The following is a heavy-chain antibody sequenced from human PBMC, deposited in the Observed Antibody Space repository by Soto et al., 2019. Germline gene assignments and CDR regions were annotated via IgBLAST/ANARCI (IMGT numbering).Heavy chain of an antibody. CDR3: ARGLGLYYFEY. Sequence: GASVKVSCKVSGYTLTELSMHWVRQAPGKGLEWMGGFDPEDGETIYAQKFQGRVTMTRDTSISTAYMELTNLRSEDTAVYYCARGLGLYYFEYWGQGTLVTVSS. J-gene: IGHJ4*02. CDR2: FDPEDGET. CDR1: GYTLTELS. D-gene: IGHD1-26*01. V-gene: IGHV1-24*01.